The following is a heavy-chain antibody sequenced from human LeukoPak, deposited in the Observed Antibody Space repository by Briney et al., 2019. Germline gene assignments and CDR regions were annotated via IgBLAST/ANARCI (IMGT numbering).Heavy chain of an antibody. CDR3: ARGEDTAMDSFDY. J-gene: IGHJ4*02. CDR2: IIPILGIA. CDR1: GGTFSSYA. V-gene: IGHV1-69*04. Sequence: ASVKVSCKASGGTFSSYAISWVRQAPGQGLEWMGRIIPILGIANYAQKFQGRVTIIADKSTSTAYMELSSLRSEDTAVYYCARGEDTAMDSFDYWGQGTLVTVSS. D-gene: IGHD5-18*01.